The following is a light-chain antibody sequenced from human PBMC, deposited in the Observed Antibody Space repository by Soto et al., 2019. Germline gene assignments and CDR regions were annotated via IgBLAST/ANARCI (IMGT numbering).Light chain of an antibody. CDR3: QQSYSSPPT. CDR2: AAS. J-gene: IGKJ1*01. V-gene: IGKV1-39*01. CDR1: QSISNH. Sequence: DIQMTQSPSSLSASVEDRVIITCRASQSISNHLNWYQQKPGKAPKLLIFAASSLQSGVPSRFSGSRSGTDFTLNISSLQPEDFATYYCQQSYSSPPTFGQGTKVDIK.